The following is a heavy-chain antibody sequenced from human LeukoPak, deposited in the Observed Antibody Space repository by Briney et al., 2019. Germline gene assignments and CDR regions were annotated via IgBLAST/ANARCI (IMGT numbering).Heavy chain of an antibody. CDR1: GFNVISRY. D-gene: IGHD6-13*01. CDR3: ARPKQQMVPSYEY. Sequence: GGSLRLSCAVSGFNVISRYMSWVRQAPGKGLEWVSVINSANDTFYTDSVKGRFTVSRDNSKNTLYLQVDSLRAEDTAVYYCARPKQQMVPSYEYWGQGTLVTVSS. J-gene: IGHJ4*02. CDR2: INSANDT. V-gene: IGHV3-66*02.